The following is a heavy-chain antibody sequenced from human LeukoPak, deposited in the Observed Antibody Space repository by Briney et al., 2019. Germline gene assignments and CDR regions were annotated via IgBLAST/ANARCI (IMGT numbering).Heavy chain of an antibody. CDR1: GYTFTSYG. V-gene: IGHV1-18*01. CDR3: ARDGGIVVVPAANNWFDP. Sequence: ASVKVSCKASGYTFTSYGISWVRQAPGQGLEWMGWISAYNGNTNYAQKLRGRVTMTTDTSTSTAYMELRSLRSDDTAVYYCARDGGIVVVPAANNWFDPWGQGTLVTVSS. CDR2: ISAYNGNT. J-gene: IGHJ5*02. D-gene: IGHD2-2*01.